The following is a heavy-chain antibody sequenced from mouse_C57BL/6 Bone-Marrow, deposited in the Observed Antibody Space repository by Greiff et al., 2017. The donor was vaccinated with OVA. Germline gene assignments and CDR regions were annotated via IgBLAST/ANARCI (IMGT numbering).Heavy chain of an antibody. J-gene: IGHJ1*03. CDR3: ARSTTVAWYFDV. CDR1: GFTFTDYY. CDR2: IRNKANGYTT. D-gene: IGHD1-1*01. V-gene: IGHV7-3*01. Sequence: EVKVVESGGGLVQPGGSLSLSCAASGFTFTDYYMSWVRQPPGKALEWLGFIRNKANGYTTEYSASVKGRFTISRDNSQSILYLQMNALRAEDSATYYCARSTTVAWYFDVWGTGTTVTVSS.